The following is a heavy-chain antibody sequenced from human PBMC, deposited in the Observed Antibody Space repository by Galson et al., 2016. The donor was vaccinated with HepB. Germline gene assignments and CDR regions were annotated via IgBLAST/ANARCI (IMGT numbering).Heavy chain of an antibody. CDR2: ISYDGSNK. Sequence: SLRLSCAASGFTFSSYGMHWVRQAPGKGLEWVAGISYDGSNKYYADSVKGRFTISRDKSKNTLYLQMNSLRAEDTAVYYCAKEQYTSRWYAEYYFDYWGQGTLVTVSS. CDR3: AKEQYTSRWYAEYYFDY. CDR1: GFTFSSYG. J-gene: IGHJ4*02. V-gene: IGHV3-30*18. D-gene: IGHD6-13*01.